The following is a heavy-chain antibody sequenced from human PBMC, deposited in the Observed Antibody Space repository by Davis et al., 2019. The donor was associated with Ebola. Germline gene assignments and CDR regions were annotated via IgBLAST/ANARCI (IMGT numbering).Heavy chain of an antibody. CDR3: ARGACSGGSCSQYYYYGMDV. Sequence: PGGSLRLSCAASGFTFSSYWMHWVRQAPGKGLVWVSRINSDGSSTSYADSVKGRFTISRDNAKNTLYLQMNGLRAEDTAVYYCARGACSGGSCSQYYYYGMDVWGQGTTVTVSS. D-gene: IGHD2-15*01. CDR1: GFTFSSYW. V-gene: IGHV3-74*01. J-gene: IGHJ6*02. CDR2: INSDGSST.